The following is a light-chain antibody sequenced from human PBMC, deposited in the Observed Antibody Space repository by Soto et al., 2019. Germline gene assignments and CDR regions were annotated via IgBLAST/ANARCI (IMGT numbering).Light chain of an antibody. V-gene: IGKV1-5*03. CDR1: QTISSW. Sequence: DIQMTQSPSTLSGSVGDRVTITCRASQTISSWLAWYQQKPGKAPTLLIYKASTLKSGFPSRFSGSGSGTEFTLTISSLQPDDFATYYCQHYNSYSEAFGQGTKVELK. J-gene: IGKJ1*01. CDR3: QHYNSYSEA. CDR2: KAS.